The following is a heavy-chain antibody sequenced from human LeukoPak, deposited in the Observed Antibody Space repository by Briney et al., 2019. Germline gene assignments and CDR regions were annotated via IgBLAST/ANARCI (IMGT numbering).Heavy chain of an antibody. V-gene: IGHV3-11*01. CDR2: ISSSGSTI. CDR3: AREGYSYGPDY. Sequence: XGSXXLSCAXSXFTFXXXXMSWXXXAPGKXLEWVSYISSSGSTIYYADSVKGRFTISRDNAKNSLYLQMNSLRAEDTAVYYCAREGYSYGPDYWGQGTLVTVSS. D-gene: IGHD5-18*01. J-gene: IGHJ4*02. CDR1: XFTFXXXX.